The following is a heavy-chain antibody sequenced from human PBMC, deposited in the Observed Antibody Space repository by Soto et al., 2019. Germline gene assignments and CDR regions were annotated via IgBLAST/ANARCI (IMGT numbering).Heavy chain of an antibody. CDR1: GGSIRTYY. D-gene: IGHD3-3*01. J-gene: IGHJ4*02. V-gene: IGHV4-59*01. CDR2: IYYSGST. Sequence: QVQLQESGPGLVKPSETLSLTCTVSGGSIRTYYWRWIRQPPGKGLEWIGYIYYSGSTNYNPSLKSRVTISVDTSENQFSLKTSSVSAADTAVYYCARDGSRYDFWSGPYYFDYCGQGTLVTVSS. CDR3: ARDGSRYDFWSGPYYFDY.